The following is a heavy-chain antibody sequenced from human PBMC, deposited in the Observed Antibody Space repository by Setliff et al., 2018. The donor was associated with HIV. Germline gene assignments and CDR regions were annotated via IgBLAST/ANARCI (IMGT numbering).Heavy chain of an antibody. D-gene: IGHD2-2*01. J-gene: IGHJ5*02. CDR2: INPAGNPT. Sequence: ASVKVSCKASGYTFTGYYIHWVRQAPGQGLEWMGIINPAGNPTSYAQKFWGRVTITTHESTSTAYMELSSLRSEDTAVYYCARDFGGYCSSMSCPGLFDPWGQGTLVTVSS. V-gene: IGHV1-46*01. CDR3: ARDFGGYCSSMSCPGLFDP. CDR1: GYTFTGYY.